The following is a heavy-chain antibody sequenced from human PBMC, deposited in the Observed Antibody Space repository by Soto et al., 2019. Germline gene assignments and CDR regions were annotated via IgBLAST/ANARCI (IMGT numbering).Heavy chain of an antibody. CDR3: ARHGHGDYGYYYYYGMDV. Sequence: GESLKISCKGSGYSFTSYWISWVRQMPGKGLEWMGRIDPSDSYTNYSPSFQGHVTISADKSISTAYLQWSSLKASDTAMYYCARHGHGDYGYYYYYGMDVWGQGTRVTVSS. D-gene: IGHD4-17*01. CDR2: IDPSDSYT. J-gene: IGHJ6*02. V-gene: IGHV5-10-1*01. CDR1: GYSFTSYW.